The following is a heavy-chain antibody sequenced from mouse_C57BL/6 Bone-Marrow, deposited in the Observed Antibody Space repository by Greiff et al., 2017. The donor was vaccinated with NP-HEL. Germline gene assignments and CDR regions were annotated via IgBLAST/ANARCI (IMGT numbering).Heavy chain of an antibody. V-gene: IGHV1-81*01. J-gene: IGHJ2*01. Sequence: QVQLQQSGAELARPGASVKLSCKASGYTFTSYGISWVKQRTGQGLEWIGEIYPRSGNTYYNEKFKGKATLTADKSSSTAYMELRRLTSEDSAVYVCARGNYYYGSSYDDWGKGTTLTVSS. CDR1: GYTFTSYG. CDR2: IYPRSGNT. D-gene: IGHD1-1*01. CDR3: ARGNYYYGSSYDD.